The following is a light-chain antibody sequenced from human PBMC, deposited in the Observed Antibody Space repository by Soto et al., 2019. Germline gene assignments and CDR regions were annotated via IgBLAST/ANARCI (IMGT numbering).Light chain of an antibody. Sequence: EIVLTQSPGTLSLSPGERATLSCRASQSVSNKLAWYQQKPGQAPRLLMSATSTRATGIPARFSGSGSGTEFTLTVSSLQSEDFALYFCHQYDHWPLTFGGGTKVDIK. V-gene: IGKV3D-15*01. CDR1: QSVSNK. J-gene: IGKJ4*01. CDR2: ATS. CDR3: HQYDHWPLT.